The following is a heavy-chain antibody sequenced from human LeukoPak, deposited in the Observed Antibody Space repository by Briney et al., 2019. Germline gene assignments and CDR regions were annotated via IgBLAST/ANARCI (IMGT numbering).Heavy chain of an antibody. D-gene: IGHD3-3*01. V-gene: IGHV5-51*01. CDR3: ARHRTPGDNYDFWSGPGNYYYYYYMDV. J-gene: IGHJ6*03. Sequence: GESLKISCKGSGYSFTSYWIGWVRQMPGKGLEWMGIIYPGDSDTRYSPSFQGQVTISADKSISTAYLQWSSLKASDTVMYYCARHRTPGDNYDFWSGPGNYYYYYYMDVWGKGTTVTVSS. CDR1: GYSFTSYW. CDR2: IYPGDSDT.